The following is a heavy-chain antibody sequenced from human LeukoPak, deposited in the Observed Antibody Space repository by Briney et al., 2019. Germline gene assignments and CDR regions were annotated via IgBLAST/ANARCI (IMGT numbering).Heavy chain of an antibody. CDR2: IYSGGST. CDR3: ARVGMGYDSSGYYYEFDY. J-gene: IGHJ4*02. V-gene: IGHV3-53*01. D-gene: IGHD3-22*01. Sequence: HPGGSLRLSYAASGFTVSSNYMSWVRQAPGKGLEWVSVIYSGGSTYYADSVKGRFTISRDNSKNTLYLQMNSLRAEDTAVYYCARVGMGYDSSGYYYEFDYWGQGTLVTVSS. CDR1: GFTVSSNY.